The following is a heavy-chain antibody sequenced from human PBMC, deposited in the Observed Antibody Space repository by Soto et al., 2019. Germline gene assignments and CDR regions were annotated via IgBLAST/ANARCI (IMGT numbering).Heavy chain of an antibody. CDR1: GYTFTSYY. CDR2: INPSGGRT. J-gene: IGHJ5*02. CDR3: TKGPAVNGATTRFDP. Sequence: ASVKVSCKASGYTFTSYYMHWVRQAPGQGLEWMGVINPSGGRTSYAQKFQGRVTMTRDTSTSTVYMELRSLRSDDTAVYYCTKGPAVNGATTRFDPWGQGTLVTVSS. V-gene: IGHV1-46*03. D-gene: IGHD2-2*01.